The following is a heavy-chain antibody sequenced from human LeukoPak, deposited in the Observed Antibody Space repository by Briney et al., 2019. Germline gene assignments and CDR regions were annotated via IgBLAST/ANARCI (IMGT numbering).Heavy chain of an antibody. J-gene: IGHJ4*02. V-gene: IGHV1-2*02. CDR2: INPNSGGT. Sequence: GASVKVSCKASGYTFTGYYIHWVRHAPGQGLEWMGWINPNSGGTNYAQKFQGRVTMTRDTSISTAYMELSRLRSDDTAVYYCAGRYCSSTSCYSAPFDYWGQGTLVTVSS. D-gene: IGHD2-2*01. CDR1: GYTFTGYY. CDR3: AGRYCSSTSCYSAPFDY.